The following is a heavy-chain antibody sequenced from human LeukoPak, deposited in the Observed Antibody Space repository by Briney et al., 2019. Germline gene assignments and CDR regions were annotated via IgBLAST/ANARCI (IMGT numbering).Heavy chain of an antibody. J-gene: IGHJ4*02. Sequence: PGGSLRLSCAASGFTFSSYAMHWVRQAPGKGLEWVAVIWYDGSNKYYADSVKGRFTISRDNSKNTLYLQMNSLRAEDTAVYYCARELNWNEDFDYWGQGTLVTVSS. CDR1: GFTFSSYA. V-gene: IGHV3-33*08. CDR2: IWYDGSNK. CDR3: ARELNWNEDFDY. D-gene: IGHD1-1*01.